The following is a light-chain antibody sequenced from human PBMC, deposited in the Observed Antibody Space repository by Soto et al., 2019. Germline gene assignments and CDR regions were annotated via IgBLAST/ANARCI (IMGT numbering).Light chain of an antibody. CDR3: HHYSIWPPYT. J-gene: IGKJ2*01. CDR1: QNIGRD. V-gene: IGKV3D-15*01. CDR2: DAS. Sequence: EIVVTQSPATLSVSPGESVTLSCRASQNIGRDLAWYLQKPGQVPRLLIYDASNRASGIPGRFSGTGSGTEFTLTIHSLQSEDFAVYYCHHYSIWPPYTFGQGTKLEIK.